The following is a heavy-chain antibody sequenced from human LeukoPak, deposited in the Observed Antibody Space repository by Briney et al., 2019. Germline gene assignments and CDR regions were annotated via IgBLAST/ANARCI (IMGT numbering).Heavy chain of an antibody. CDR1: GFTFSSYG. D-gene: IGHD5-12*01. CDR3: AKEPYSGYPYFDY. V-gene: IGHV3-30*18. J-gene: IGHJ4*02. CDR2: ISYDGSNK. Sequence: GRSLRLSCAASGFTFSSYGMHWVRQAPGKGLEWVAVISYDGSNKYYADSVKGRFTISRDNSENTLYLQMNSLRAEDTAVYYCAKEPYSGYPYFDYWGQGTLVTVSS.